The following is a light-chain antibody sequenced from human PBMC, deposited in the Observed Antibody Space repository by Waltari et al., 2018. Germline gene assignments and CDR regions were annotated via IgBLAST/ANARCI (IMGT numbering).Light chain of an antibody. CDR1: QSISTW. CDR2: KAS. Sequence: DIQMTQSPSTLSASVGDRVPITCRASQSISTWLAWCQQKPGKAPKLLIYKASDLESGVPSRFGGSGSGTEFTLTISSLQPDDFATYHCQQYYSSPWTFGRGTKVEI. V-gene: IGKV1-5*03. J-gene: IGKJ1*01. CDR3: QQYYSSPWT.